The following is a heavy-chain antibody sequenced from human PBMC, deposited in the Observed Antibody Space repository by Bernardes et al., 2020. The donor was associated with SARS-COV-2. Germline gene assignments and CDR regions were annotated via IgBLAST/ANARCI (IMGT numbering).Heavy chain of an antibody. CDR1: GYTFTSYD. V-gene: IGHV1-8*01. J-gene: IGHJ6*02. CDR2: MNPNSGNT. CDR3: ARAVVVAAIKSPRPYYGMDV. D-gene: IGHD2-15*01. Sequence: VKVSCKASGYTFTSYDINWVRQATGQGLEWMGWMNPNSGNTGYAQKFQGRVTMTRNTSISTAYMELSSLRSEDTAVYYCARAVVVAAIKSPRPYYGMDVWGQGTTVTVSS.